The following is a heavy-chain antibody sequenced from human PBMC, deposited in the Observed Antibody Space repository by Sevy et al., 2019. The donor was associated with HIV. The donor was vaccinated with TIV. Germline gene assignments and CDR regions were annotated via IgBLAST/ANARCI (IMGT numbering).Heavy chain of an antibody. CDR3: ARDRDTAMAQYYYYYGMDV. CDR1: GYTFTSYG. CDR2: ISAYNGNT. Sequence: ASVKVSCKASGYTFTSYGISWVRQAPGQGLEWIGWISAYNGNTNYAQKLQGRVTMTTDTSTSTAYMELRSLRSDDTAVYYSARDRDTAMAQYYYYYGMDVWGQGTTVTVSS. J-gene: IGHJ6*02. D-gene: IGHD5-18*01. V-gene: IGHV1-18*01.